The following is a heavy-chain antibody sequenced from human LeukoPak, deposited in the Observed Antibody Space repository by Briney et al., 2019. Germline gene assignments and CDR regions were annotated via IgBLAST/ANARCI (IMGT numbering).Heavy chain of an antibody. CDR3: ARGRPHGHHY. D-gene: IGHD2-8*01. J-gene: IGHJ4*02. CDR1: GFTFSSYW. Sequence: PGGSLRLSCAASGFTFSSYWMNWVRQAPGKGLVWVSRIASDGSSTTYADSVKGRFSISRDNAKNTLYLQMNSLRVEDTAVYYCARGRPHGHHYWGQRTLLTVSS. V-gene: IGHV3-74*01. CDR2: IASDGSST.